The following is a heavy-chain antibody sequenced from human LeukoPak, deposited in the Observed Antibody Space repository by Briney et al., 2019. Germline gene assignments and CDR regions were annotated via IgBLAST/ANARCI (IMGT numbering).Heavy chain of an antibody. CDR2: IWYDGSNK. V-gene: IGHV3-33*06. CDR1: GFTFSSYG. D-gene: IGHD3-3*01. CDR3: AKSRPYYDFWSGSTPFDY. Sequence: GRSLRLSCAASGFTFSSYGMHWVRQAPGKGLEWVAVIWYDGSNKYYADSVKGRFTISRDNSKNTLYLQMNSLRAEDTAVYYCAKSRPYYDFWSGSTPFDYWGQGTLVTVSS. J-gene: IGHJ4*02.